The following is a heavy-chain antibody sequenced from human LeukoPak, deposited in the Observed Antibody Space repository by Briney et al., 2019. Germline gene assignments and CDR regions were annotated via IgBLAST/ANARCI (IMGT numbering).Heavy chain of an antibody. CDR3: ARDLGQLVDLINYGMDV. J-gene: IGHJ6*02. CDR2: ISSSSSYI. CDR1: GFTFSSYS. D-gene: IGHD6-13*01. Sequence: GGSLRLSCAASGFTFSSYSMNWVRQAPGKGLEWVSSISSSSSYIYYADSVKGRFTISRDNAKNSLYLQMNSLRAEDTAVYYCARDLGQLVDLINYGMDVWGQGTTVTVSS. V-gene: IGHV3-21*01.